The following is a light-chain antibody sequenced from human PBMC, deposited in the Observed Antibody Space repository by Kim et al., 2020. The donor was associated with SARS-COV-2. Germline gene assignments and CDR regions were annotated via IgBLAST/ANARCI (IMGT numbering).Light chain of an antibody. CDR2: TAS. V-gene: IGKV1-39*01. CDR1: QSISIS. J-gene: IGKJ5*01. CDR3: QQSYITPIT. Sequence: ASVGDKVTIPCRASQSISISLNWFQHKPGNAPKLLIYTASTLHSGVPSRFSGSGSGTDFTLTITSLQPEDFATYYCQQSYITPITFGQGTRLEIK.